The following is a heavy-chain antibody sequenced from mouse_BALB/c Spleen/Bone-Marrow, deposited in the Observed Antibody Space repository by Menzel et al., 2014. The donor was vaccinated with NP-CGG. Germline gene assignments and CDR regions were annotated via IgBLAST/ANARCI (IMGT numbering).Heavy chain of an antibody. J-gene: IGHJ4*01. CDR1: GFTFSSYG. CDR3: ARWYYGGVSYARDY. D-gene: IGHD1-1*01. CDR2: ISSGGSYT. V-gene: IGHV5-6*01. Sequence: VQLKQSGGDLVKPGGSLKLSCAASGFTFSSYGMSWVRQTPDKRLEWVATISSGGSYTYYPDSVKGRFTISRDNAKNTLYLKVKCVKCGDTAVYLCARWYYGGVSYARDYWGQETSVTVS.